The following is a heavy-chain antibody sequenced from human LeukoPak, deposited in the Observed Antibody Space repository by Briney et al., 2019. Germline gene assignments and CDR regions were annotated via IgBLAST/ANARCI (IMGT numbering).Heavy chain of an antibody. CDR3: ARDVYGFDY. Sequence: PGGSLRLSCAASGFTFSSYWMHWVRHTPGKGLVWVSRIKGDGSSTSYADSVKGRFTISRDNAKNTLYLQMNSLRVEDTAVYYCARDVYGFDYWGQGTLVTVSS. CDR1: GFTFSSYW. D-gene: IGHD4-17*01. CDR2: IKGDGSST. J-gene: IGHJ4*02. V-gene: IGHV3-74*01.